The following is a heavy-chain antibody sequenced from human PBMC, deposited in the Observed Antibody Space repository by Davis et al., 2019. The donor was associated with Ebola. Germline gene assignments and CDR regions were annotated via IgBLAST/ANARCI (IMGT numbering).Heavy chain of an antibody. D-gene: IGHD1-26*01. CDR2: IYSGSSI. CDR1: RFTVNSNY. J-gene: IGHJ4*02. Sequence: PGGSLRLSCAASRFTVNSNYMSWVRQAPGKGLEWVSVIYSGSSIYYADPVKGRFTISRDNSKNTLYLQMNSLRAEDTAVYYCASGGVWEPLDYWGQGTLVTVSS. CDR3: ASGGVWEPLDY. V-gene: IGHV3-53*01.